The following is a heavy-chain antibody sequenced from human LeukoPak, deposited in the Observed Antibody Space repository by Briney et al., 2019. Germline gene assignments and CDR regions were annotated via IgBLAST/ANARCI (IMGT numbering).Heavy chain of an antibody. V-gene: IGHV1-69*13. CDR3: ARGVDSSWYHIPWYFDL. J-gene: IGHJ2*01. D-gene: IGHD6-13*01. CDR2: IIPIFGTA. CDR1: GGTFSSYA. Sequence: ASVKVSCKASGGTFSSYAISWVRQAPGQGLEWMGGIIPIFGTANYAQKFQGRVTITADESTSTAYMELSSLRSEDTAVYYCARGVDSSWYHIPWYFDLWGRGTLVTVSS.